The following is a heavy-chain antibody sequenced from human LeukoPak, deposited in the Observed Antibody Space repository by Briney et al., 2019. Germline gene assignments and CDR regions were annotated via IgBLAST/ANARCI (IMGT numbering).Heavy chain of an antibody. CDR3: ARDHYGDYVPFDY. V-gene: IGHV1-46*01. Sequence: ASVKVSRKASGYTFTSYYMHWVRQAPRQGLEWMGIINPSGGSTSYAQKFQGRVTMTRDTSTSTVYMELSSLRSEDTAVYYCARDHYGDYVPFDYWGQGTLVTVSS. CDR1: GYTFTSYY. D-gene: IGHD4-17*01. J-gene: IGHJ4*02. CDR2: INPSGGST.